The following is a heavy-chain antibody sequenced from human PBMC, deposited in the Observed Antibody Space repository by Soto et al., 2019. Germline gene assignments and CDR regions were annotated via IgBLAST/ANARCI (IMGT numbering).Heavy chain of an antibody. Sequence: GESLKISCKGSGYSFTSYWIGWVRQMPGKGLEWMGIIYPGDSDTRYSPSFQGQVTISAATSISTASLQWSSLKASDPATYYCARLSSGWSDDFDILGQGTMVTVSS. CDR2: IYPGDSDT. CDR1: GYSFTSYW. D-gene: IGHD6-19*01. J-gene: IGHJ3*02. CDR3: ARLSSGWSDDFDI. V-gene: IGHV5-51*01.